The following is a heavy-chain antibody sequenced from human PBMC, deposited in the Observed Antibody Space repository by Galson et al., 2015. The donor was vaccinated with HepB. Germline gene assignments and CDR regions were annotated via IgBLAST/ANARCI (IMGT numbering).Heavy chain of an antibody. CDR3: ARAVRNELLSEY. Sequence: SCKASGYTFTSYDVAWVRQAPGQGLEWMGWMNPKSTNTGYAREFRGRVTMTGDTSTDTAYMELYSLTSEDTAVYYCARAVRNELLSEYWGQGTLVTVSS. V-gene: IGHV1-8*01. J-gene: IGHJ4*02. CDR2: MNPKSTNT. CDR1: GYTFTSYD. D-gene: IGHD1-26*01.